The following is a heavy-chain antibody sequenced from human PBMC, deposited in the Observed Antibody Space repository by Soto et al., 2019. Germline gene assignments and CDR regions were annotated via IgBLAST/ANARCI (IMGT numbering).Heavy chain of an antibody. CDR1: GDSVSSNSAA. J-gene: IGHJ3*02. CDR3: AREWYGDYVGNDAFDI. CDR2: TYYRSKWYN. Sequence: QSQTLSLTCAISGDSVSSNSAAWNWIRQSPSRGLEWLGRTYYRSKWYNDYAVSVKSRITINPDTSKNQFSLQLNSVTPEDTAVYYCAREWYGDYVGNDAFDIWGQGTMVTVSS. D-gene: IGHD4-17*01. V-gene: IGHV6-1*01.